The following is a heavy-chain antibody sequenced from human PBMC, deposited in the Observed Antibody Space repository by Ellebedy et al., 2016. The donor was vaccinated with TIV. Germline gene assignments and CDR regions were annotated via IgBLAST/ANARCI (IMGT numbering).Heavy chain of an antibody. CDR3: ARDPWAEGGDDYYFDY. CDR2: ISTNDGDT. Sequence: AASVKVSCKASGYIFTIHGISWARQAPGQGLEWMGWISTNDGDTQYAQKFQGRLSLTTDTAASTAYMELRSLTSDDTAVYYCARDPWAEGGDDYYFDYWGQGTLVTVSA. J-gene: IGHJ4*02. V-gene: IGHV1-18*04. CDR1: GYIFTIHG. D-gene: IGHD2-21*02.